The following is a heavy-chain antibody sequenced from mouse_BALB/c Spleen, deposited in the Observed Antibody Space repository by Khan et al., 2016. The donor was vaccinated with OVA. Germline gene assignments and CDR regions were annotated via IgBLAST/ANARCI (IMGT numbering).Heavy chain of an antibody. Sequence: VQLKQSGTVLARPGASVKMSCKTSGYSFTSYWMHWIKQRPGQGLAWIGAIYPGNSDANYNQKFKDKAKLTAVTSASTANMELSSLTDEDSAVYYCTGWGYWFAYWGQGTLVTVSA. J-gene: IGHJ3*01. D-gene: IGHD2-2*01. CDR2: IYPGNSDA. CDR1: GYSFTSYW. CDR3: TGWGYWFAY. V-gene: IGHV1-5*01.